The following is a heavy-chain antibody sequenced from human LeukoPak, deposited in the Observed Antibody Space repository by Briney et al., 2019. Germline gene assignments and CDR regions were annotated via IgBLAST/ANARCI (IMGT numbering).Heavy chain of an antibody. CDR1: GFTFSDHY. J-gene: IGHJ5*02. V-gene: IGHV3-11*04. Sequence: GGSLRLSCAASGFTFSDHYMSWIRQTPGEGLEWVSYISNRGYSTYYADSVKGRFTISRDNAKNSLYLQMNSLRAEDTAVYYCARDLGVYYYDSSGYAFDPWGQGALVTVSS. CDR2: ISNRGYST. D-gene: IGHD3-22*01. CDR3: ARDLGVYYYDSSGYAFDP.